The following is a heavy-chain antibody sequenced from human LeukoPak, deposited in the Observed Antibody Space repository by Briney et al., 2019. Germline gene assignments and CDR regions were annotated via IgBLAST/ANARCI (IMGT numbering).Heavy chain of an antibody. CDR3: AREGGNSGFDY. Sequence: PSETLSLTCAVSGGSISSCYWSWIRQPPGKGLEWIGYLYYSGSTNYNPSLNSRVTLSVDTSKNQFSLKLSSVTAADTAVYYCAREGGNSGFDYWGQGTLVTVSS. D-gene: IGHD4-23*01. CDR2: LYYSGST. J-gene: IGHJ4*02. CDR1: GGSISSCY. V-gene: IGHV4-59*01.